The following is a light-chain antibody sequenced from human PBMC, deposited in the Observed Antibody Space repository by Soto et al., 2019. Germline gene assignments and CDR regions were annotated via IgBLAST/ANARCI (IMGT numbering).Light chain of an antibody. V-gene: IGKV3-15*01. CDR1: QSVSSN. CDR2: GAS. CDR3: QQRSNWPELT. J-gene: IGKJ4*01. Sequence: EIVMTQSPATLSVSPGERATLSCRASQSVSSNLAWYQQKPGQAPRLLIYGASTRATGIPARFSGSGSGTDFTLTISSLEPEDFAVYYCQQRSNWPELTFGGGTKVDIK.